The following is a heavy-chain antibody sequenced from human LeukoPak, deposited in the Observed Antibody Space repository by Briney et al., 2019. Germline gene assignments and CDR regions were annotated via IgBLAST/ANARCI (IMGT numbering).Heavy chain of an antibody. V-gene: IGHV3-66*01. Sequence: GGSLRLSCAASGFSVSNYYMSWVRQPPGKGLEWVSVMYSGGGRYYGDSVKGRFTISRDNSKNTVFLQMNSLRVEDTALYYCTRGQSYCGADCYSDWGQGTLVTVSS. D-gene: IGHD2-21*02. CDR3: TRGQSYCGADCYSD. J-gene: IGHJ4*02. CDR1: GFSVSNYY. CDR2: MYSGGGR.